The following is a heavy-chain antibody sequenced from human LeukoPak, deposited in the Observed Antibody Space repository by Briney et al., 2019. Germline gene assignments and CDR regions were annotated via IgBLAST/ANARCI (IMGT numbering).Heavy chain of an antibody. CDR2: IKPDGSLI. D-gene: IGHD1-26*01. Sequence: GGSLRLSCAASGFTFSSYWMSWVRQAPGKGLEWVANIKPDGSLIYYVDSVKGRFTISRDNAKNSLYLQMNSLRAEDTAVYYCAKWELYSGFYYIDYWGQGTLATVSS. V-gene: IGHV3-7*01. J-gene: IGHJ4*02. CDR1: GFTFSSYW. CDR3: AKWELYSGFYYIDY.